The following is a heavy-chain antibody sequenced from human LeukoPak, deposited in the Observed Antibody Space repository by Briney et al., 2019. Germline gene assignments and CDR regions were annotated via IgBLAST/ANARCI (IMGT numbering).Heavy chain of an antibody. J-gene: IGHJ4*02. CDR1: GYTFTSYA. CDR2: INTNTGNP. Sequence: ASVKVSCKASGYTFTSYAMNWVRQAPGQGLEWMGWINTNTGNPTYAQGFTGRFVFALDTSVSTAYLQISSLKAEDTAFYYYARGYTKDMTSVTHFDYWGQGTLVTVSS. V-gene: IGHV7-4-1*02. D-gene: IGHD4-17*01. CDR3: ARGYTKDMTSVTHFDY.